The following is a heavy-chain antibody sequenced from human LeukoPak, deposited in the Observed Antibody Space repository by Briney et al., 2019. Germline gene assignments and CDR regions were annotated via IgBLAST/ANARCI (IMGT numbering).Heavy chain of an antibody. Sequence: PGGSLRLSCAASGFTFSSYAMTWVRQAPGKGLEWVAVIWYDGSNKYYADSVKGRFTISRDNSKNTLYLQMNSLRAEDTAVYYCARDLTRRVGTIPGYWGQGTLVTVSS. D-gene: IGHD2-21*01. CDR3: ARDLTRRVGTIPGY. J-gene: IGHJ4*02. V-gene: IGHV3-33*08. CDR2: IWYDGSNK. CDR1: GFTFSSYA.